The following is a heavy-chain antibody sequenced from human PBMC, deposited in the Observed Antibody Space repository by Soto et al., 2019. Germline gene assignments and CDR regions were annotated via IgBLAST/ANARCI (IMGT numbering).Heavy chain of an antibody. Sequence: SRATLVNPTQTLTLTCTCSGFSLSTSGVGVGWIRQPPGKALEWLALIYWDDDKRYSPSLKSRLTITKDTSKNQVVLTMTNMEPVDTATYYCAHRIDVYCSGGSCRNWFDPWGEGTLVSVSS. V-gene: IGHV2-5*02. D-gene: IGHD2-15*01. CDR3: AHRIDVYCSGGSCRNWFDP. CDR2: IYWDDDK. J-gene: IGHJ5*02. CDR1: GFSLSTSGVG.